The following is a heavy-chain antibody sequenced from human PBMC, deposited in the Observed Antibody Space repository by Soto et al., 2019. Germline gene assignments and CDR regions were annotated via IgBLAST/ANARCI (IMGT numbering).Heavy chain of an antibody. V-gene: IGHV3-23*01. CDR2: VSPNVQVI. CDR1: GFTLGGYG. D-gene: IGHD3-10*01. CDR3: AKDRDYPRDYFHY. J-gene: IGHJ4*01. Sequence: EVQLLESGGGLVQPGGSLRLSCAASGFTLGGYGMSWVRQAPGKGLEWVSAVSPNVQVIYYADSVRGRFTISRDFSKNPVFLHMDSLRAEDTAVYYCAKDRDYPRDYFHYWGHGTLVTVSS.